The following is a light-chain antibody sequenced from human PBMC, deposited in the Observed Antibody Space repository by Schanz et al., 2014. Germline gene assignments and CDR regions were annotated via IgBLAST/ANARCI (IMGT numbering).Light chain of an antibody. CDR2: DAS. Sequence: DIQMTQSPSTLSASVGDRITITCRASQNINSWLAWYQQKPGKAPKVLIYDASNLESGVPSRFIGSGSGTEFTLTISSLQPDDFATYYCQQYNSYWGFGQGTKVEIK. CDR3: QQYNSYWG. CDR1: QNINSW. V-gene: IGKV1-5*01. J-gene: IGKJ1*01.